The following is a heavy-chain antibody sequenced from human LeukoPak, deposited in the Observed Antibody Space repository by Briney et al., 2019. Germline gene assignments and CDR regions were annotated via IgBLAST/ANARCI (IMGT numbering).Heavy chain of an antibody. V-gene: IGHV1-24*01. J-gene: IGHJ5*02. D-gene: IGHD3-3*01. CDR2: FDPEDGET. CDR3: AREEGTYDFWSGNGPNWFDP. CDR1: GYTLTELS. Sequence: ASVKVSCKVSGYTLTELSMHWVRQAPGKGLEWMGGFDPEDGETIYAQKFQGRVTMTEDTSTDTAYMELSSLRSEDTAVYYCAREEGTYDFWSGNGPNWFDPWGQGTLVTVSS.